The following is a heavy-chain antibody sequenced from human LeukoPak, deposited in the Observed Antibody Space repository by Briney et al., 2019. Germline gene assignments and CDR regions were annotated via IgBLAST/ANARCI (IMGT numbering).Heavy chain of an antibody. V-gene: IGHV1-46*01. CDR2: INPSGGST. J-gene: IGHJ3*02. D-gene: IGHD2-15*01. Sequence: VASVKVSCKASGGTFSSYAISWVRQAPGQGLEWMGIINPSGGSTSYAQKFQGRVTMTRDTSTSTVYMELSSLRSEDTAVYYCARGVVTSAFDIWGQGTMVTVSS. CDR3: ARGVVTSAFDI. CDR1: GGTFSSYA.